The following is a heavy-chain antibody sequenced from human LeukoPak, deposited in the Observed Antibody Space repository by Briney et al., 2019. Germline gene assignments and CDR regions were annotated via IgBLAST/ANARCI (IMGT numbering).Heavy chain of an antibody. CDR1: GFTFSSYG. D-gene: IGHD1-26*01. CDR2: IWYDGSNK. CDR3: AKEVIVGVSFDY. V-gene: IGHV3-33*06. Sequence: GGSLRLSCAASGFTFSSYGMHWVRQAPGKGLEWVAVIWYDGSNKYYADSVKGRFTISRDNFKNTLYLQMNSLRAEDTAVYYCAKEVIVGVSFDYWGQGTLVTVSS. J-gene: IGHJ4*02.